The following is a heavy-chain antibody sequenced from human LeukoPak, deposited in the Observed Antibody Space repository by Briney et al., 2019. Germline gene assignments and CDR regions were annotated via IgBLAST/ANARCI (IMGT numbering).Heavy chain of an antibody. D-gene: IGHD6-13*01. Sequence: ASVKVSCKASGGTFSSYAISWVRQAPGQGLEWKGGIIPIFGTANYAQKFQGRVTITTDESTSTAYMELSSLRSEDTAVYYCARVTAFYSSSNYYYMDVWGKGTTVTVSS. CDR1: GGTFSSYA. J-gene: IGHJ6*03. V-gene: IGHV1-69*05. CDR3: ARVTAFYSSSNYYYMDV. CDR2: IIPIFGTA.